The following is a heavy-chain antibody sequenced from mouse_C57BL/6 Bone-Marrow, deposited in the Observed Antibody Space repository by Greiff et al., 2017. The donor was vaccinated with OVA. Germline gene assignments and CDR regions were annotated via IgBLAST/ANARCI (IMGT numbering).Heavy chain of an antibody. V-gene: IGHV1-19*01. CDR2: INPYNGGT. CDR1: GYTFTDYY. D-gene: IGHD1-1*01. CDR3: ARPTVLEGGNFFNYAMDY. J-gene: IGHJ4*01. Sequence: EVQLQQSGPVLVKPGASVKMSCKASGYTFTDYYMNWVKQSHGKSLEWIGVINPYNGGTSYNQKFKGKATLTVDKSSSTAYMELNSLTSEDSAVYYCARPTVLEGGNFFNYAMDYWGQGTSVTVSS.